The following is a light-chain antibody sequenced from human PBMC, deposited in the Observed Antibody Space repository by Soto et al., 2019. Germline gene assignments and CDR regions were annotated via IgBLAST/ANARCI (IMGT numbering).Light chain of an antibody. CDR3: QSYDGSTVV. J-gene: IGLJ2*01. CDR2: EDN. Sequence: NFMLTQPHSVSESPGKTVTISCTGSSGSIARNYVQWYQQRPGSAPTTVIYEDNQRPSGVPDRFSGSIDRSSNSASLTISGLKPDDEAAYFCQSYDGSTVVFGGGTQLTVL. V-gene: IGLV6-57*02. CDR1: SGSIARNY.